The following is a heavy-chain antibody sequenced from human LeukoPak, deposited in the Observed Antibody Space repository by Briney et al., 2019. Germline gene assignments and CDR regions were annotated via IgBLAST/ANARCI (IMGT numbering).Heavy chain of an antibody. D-gene: IGHD5-18*01. V-gene: IGHV1-8*02. CDR2: MNPNSGDT. CDR1: GGTFSSYD. CDR3: AKRGYSYGDFDS. J-gene: IGHJ4*02. Sequence: GASVKVSCKASGGTFSSYDINWVRQATGQGLEWMGWMNPNSGDTGYAQKFQGRVTMTRNTSISTAYMELSSLRSEDTAVYYCAKRGYSYGDFDSWGQGTLVTVSS.